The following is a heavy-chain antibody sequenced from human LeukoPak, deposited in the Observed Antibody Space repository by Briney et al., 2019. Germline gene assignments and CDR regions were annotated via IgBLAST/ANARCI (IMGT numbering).Heavy chain of an antibody. CDR2: ISGSGGST. CDR1: GFTFSSYA. D-gene: IGHD2-21*01. Sequence: GGSLRLSCAASGFTFSSYAMSWVRQAPGKGLEWVSAISGSGGSTYYADSVKGRFTISRDNSKNTLYLQMNSLRAEDTAVYYCATPNCGGDCYLYYFDYWGQGTLVTVSS. J-gene: IGHJ4*02. CDR3: ATPNCGGDCYLYYFDY. V-gene: IGHV3-23*01.